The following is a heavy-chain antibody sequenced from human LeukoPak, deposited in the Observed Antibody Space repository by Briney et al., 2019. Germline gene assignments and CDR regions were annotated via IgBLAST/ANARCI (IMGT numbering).Heavy chain of an antibody. D-gene: IGHD4-17*01. CDR2: FDPEDGET. CDR1: GYTLTELS. Sequence: ASVKVSCKVSGYTLTELSMHWVRQAPGKGLEWMGGFDPEDGETIYAQKFQGRVTMTEDTSTDTAYMELSSLRSEDTAVYYCARIPDYGDPNYYYYYMDVWGKGTTVTVSS. CDR3: ARIPDYGDPNYYYYYMDV. V-gene: IGHV1-24*01. J-gene: IGHJ6*03.